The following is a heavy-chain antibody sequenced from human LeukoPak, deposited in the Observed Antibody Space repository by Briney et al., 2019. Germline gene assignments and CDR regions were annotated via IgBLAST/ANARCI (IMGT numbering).Heavy chain of an antibody. CDR3: ARDDRSSWYEIAFDI. CDR1: GYTFTGYY. Sequence: GASVKVSCKASGYTFTGYYMRWVRQAPGQGLEWMGWINPNSGGTNYAQKFQGRVTMTRDTSISTAYMELSRLRSDDTAVYYCARDDRSSWYEIAFDIWGQGTMVTVSS. D-gene: IGHD6-13*01. V-gene: IGHV1-2*02. J-gene: IGHJ3*02. CDR2: INPNSGGT.